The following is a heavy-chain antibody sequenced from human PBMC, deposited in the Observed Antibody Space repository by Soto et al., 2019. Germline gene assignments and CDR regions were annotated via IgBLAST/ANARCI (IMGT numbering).Heavy chain of an antibody. V-gene: IGHV4-39*07. J-gene: IGHJ3*02. CDR3: ARDQDIDAFDI. D-gene: IGHD2-15*01. CDR2: IYYSGST. Sequence: HSETLSLTCTVSGGSISSSSYYWGWIRQPPGKGLEWIGSIYYSGSTYYNPSLKSRVTISVDTSKNQFSLKLSSVTAADTAVYYCARDQDIDAFDIWGQGTMVTVSS. CDR1: GGSISSSSYY.